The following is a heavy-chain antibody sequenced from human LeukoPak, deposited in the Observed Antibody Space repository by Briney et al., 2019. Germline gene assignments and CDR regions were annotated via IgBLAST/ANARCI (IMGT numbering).Heavy chain of an antibody. J-gene: IGHJ4*02. D-gene: IGHD1-26*01. CDR3: GRHGYTGSEYFIDY. CDR2: IYTTGTT. CDR1: SGSISSYH. Sequence: SETLSLTCTVSSGSISSYHWGWVRQPPGKGLEWIGCIYTTGTTHYNPSLKSRLTMSVDTSTNQFSLKLTSVTAADTAVYYCGRHGYTGSEYFIDYWSQGTLVTVSS. V-gene: IGHV4-4*07.